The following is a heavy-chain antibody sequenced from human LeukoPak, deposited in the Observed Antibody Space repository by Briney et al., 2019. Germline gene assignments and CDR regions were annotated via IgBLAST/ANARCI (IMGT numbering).Heavy chain of an antibody. Sequence: SETLSLTCTVSGGSISSYYWSWIRQPPGKGLEWIGYIYTSGSTNYNPSLKSRVTISVDTSKNQFSLKLSSVTAADTAVDYCARMGLTGTTGNWFDPWGQGTLVTVSS. CDR1: GGSISSYY. CDR2: IYTSGST. J-gene: IGHJ5*02. D-gene: IGHD1-7*01. V-gene: IGHV4-4*09. CDR3: ARMGLTGTTGNWFDP.